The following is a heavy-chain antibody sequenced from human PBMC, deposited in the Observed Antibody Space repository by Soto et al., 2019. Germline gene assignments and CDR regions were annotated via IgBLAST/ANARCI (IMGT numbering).Heavy chain of an antibody. CDR2: IYYSGST. CDR1: GGSISSSSYY. V-gene: IGHV4-39*01. CDR3: ASFSIAVAGTEYYYFDY. Sequence: SETLSLTCTVSGGSISSSSYYWGWIRQPPGKGPEWIGSIYYSGSTYYNPSLKSRVTISVDTSKNQFSLKLSSVTAADTAVYYCASFSIAVAGTEYYYFDYWGQGTLVTVSS. J-gene: IGHJ4*02. D-gene: IGHD6-19*01.